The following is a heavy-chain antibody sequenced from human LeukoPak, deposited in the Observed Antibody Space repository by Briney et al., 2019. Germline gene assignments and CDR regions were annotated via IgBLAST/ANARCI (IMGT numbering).Heavy chain of an antibody. CDR3: ANSNGYDFFFDY. D-gene: IGHD5-12*01. CDR1: GFTFSSYA. V-gene: IGHV3-23*01. Sequence: PGGSLRLSCAASGFTFSSYAMSWVRQAPGTGLEWVSTISVNGGSTYYADSVKGRFTISRDNSKDTLYLQMNSLRAEDTAVYYCANSNGYDFFFDYWGQGTLVTVSS. CDR2: ISVNGGST. J-gene: IGHJ4*02.